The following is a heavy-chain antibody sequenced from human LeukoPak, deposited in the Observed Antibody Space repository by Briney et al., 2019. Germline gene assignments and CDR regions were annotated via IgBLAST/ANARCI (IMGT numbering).Heavy chain of an antibody. CDR1: GGSISSYY. J-gene: IGHJ3*02. D-gene: IGHD5-18*01. CDR3: ARHRGYSYGYDAFDI. CDR2: IYYSGST. V-gene: IGHV4-59*08. Sequence: SETLSLTCTVSGGSISSYYWSWIRQTPGKGLEWNGYIYYSGSTNYNPSLKSRVTISVDTSKNQFSLKLSSVTAADTAVYYCARHRGYSYGYDAFDIWGQGTMVTVSS.